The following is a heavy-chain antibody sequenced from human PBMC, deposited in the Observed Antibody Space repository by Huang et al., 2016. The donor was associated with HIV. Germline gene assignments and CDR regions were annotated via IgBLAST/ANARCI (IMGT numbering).Heavy chain of an antibody. CDR3: ARAARGDGYQGAFDV. Sequence: QVQLVQSGAEVKRPGASVKLSCRASGYTFTAYAIHWLRRAPGQSLQWMGWIPPGSGQMPFAQGVQGRRTISRDTASNTVYMEVSNINSGDTATYYCARAARGDGYQGAFDVWGQGTVVTASS. J-gene: IGHJ3*01. CDR2: IPPGSGQM. D-gene: IGHD2-2*03. V-gene: IGHV1-3*01. CDR1: GYTFTAYA.